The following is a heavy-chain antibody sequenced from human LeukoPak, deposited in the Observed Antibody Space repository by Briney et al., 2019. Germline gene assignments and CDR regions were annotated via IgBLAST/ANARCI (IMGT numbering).Heavy chain of an antibody. V-gene: IGHV4-39*01. CDR3: ARPESGTYVASAFDI. CDR2: IYYSGST. J-gene: IGHJ3*02. CDR1: GGSISSSNYY. Sequence: SETLSLTCTVSGGSISSSNYYWGWFRQPPGKGLEWIGSIYYSGSTYYNPSLKSRVTISVDTSKNQFSLKLSSVTAADTAVYYCARPESGTYVASAFDIWGQGTMVNVSS. D-gene: IGHD1-26*01.